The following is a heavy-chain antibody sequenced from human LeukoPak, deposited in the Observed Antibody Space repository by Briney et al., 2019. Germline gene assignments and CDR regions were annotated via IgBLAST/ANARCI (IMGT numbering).Heavy chain of an antibody. CDR1: GFTFSSYS. J-gene: IGHJ4*02. CDR3: ARGDCSGGSCYLSLTTIDY. D-gene: IGHD2-15*01. CDR2: ISSSSSTI. Sequence: GGSLRLSCAASGFTFSSYSMNWVRQAPGKGLEWLSYISSSSSTIYYADSVKGRFTIPRDNAKNSLYLQMNSLRAEDTAVYYCARGDCSGGSCYLSLTTIDYWGQGTLVTVSS. V-gene: IGHV3-48*01.